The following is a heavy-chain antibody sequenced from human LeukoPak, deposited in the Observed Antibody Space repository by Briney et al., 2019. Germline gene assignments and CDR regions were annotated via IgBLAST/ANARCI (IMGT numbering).Heavy chain of an antibody. D-gene: IGHD3-9*01. CDR3: AREVDRSFDWLPPDAFDI. CDR1: GFTFSDYY. CDR2: ISSSLTTV. J-gene: IGHJ3*02. Sequence: GGSLRLSCVASGFTFSDYYLTWIRQTPGKGLEWISSISSSLTTVYYADSVKGRFTVSRDNARNSVSLQMTGLRVEDTALYYCAREVDRSFDWLPPDAFDIWGQGTMVTVSS. V-gene: IGHV3-11*01.